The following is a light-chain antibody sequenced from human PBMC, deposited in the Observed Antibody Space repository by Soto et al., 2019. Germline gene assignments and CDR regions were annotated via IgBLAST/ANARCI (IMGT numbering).Light chain of an antibody. Sequence: IQLTQSPSSLSASVGDRVTITCRASQGISSYLAWYQQKPGKAPKLLIYAASTLQSGGPSRFSGSGSGTDCTLTISSLQPEDFATYYCRQLNSYPYTFGQGTKLEIK. CDR3: RQLNSYPYT. J-gene: IGKJ2*01. CDR1: QGISSY. V-gene: IGKV1-9*01. CDR2: AAS.